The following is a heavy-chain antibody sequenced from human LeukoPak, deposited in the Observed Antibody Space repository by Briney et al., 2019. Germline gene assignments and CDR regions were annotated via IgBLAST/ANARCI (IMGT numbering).Heavy chain of an antibody. D-gene: IGHD2-15*01. Sequence: GGSLRLSCAASGFTFSNYVMHWVRQAPGKGLEWVAVISYDAKYKYYADSLKGRVTISRDNYNNTLYLQMNSLGSEDTAGYYCARGRVVPATRLDYWGRGTLVTVSS. J-gene: IGHJ4*02. CDR2: ISYDAKYK. CDR3: ARGRVVPATRLDY. CDR1: GFTFSNYV. V-gene: IGHV3-30*04.